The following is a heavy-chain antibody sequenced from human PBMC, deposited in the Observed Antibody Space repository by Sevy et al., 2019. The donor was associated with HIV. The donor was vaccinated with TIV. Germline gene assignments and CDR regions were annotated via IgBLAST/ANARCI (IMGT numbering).Heavy chain of an antibody. CDR1: GFTFSKAW. V-gene: IGHV3-15*01. J-gene: IGHJ4*02. CDR3: TAGTGTSDFDY. CDR2: MKSKTNGGTT. Sequence: GGSLRLSCAASGFTFSKAWMSWVRQAPGKGLEWVGRMKSKTNGGTTDYAAPVKGRLPISRDDSKSTLFLQMSSLETEDTAVFYCTAGTGTSDFDYWGQETLVTVS. D-gene: IGHD1-7*01.